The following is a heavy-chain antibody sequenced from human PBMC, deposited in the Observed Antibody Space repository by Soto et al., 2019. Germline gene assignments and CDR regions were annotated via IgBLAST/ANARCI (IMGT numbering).Heavy chain of an antibody. CDR1: GYTFTTFG. CDR2: ISAENGDT. V-gene: IGHV1-18*01. J-gene: IGHJ2*01. CDR3: ARCYCSAGSCFTCWHFDL. Sequence: QVQVVQSGAEVKKPGASVKVACKASGYTFTTFGMSWVRQAPGQGLEWMGWISAENGDTNSAQKFQDRVTMTTDTSTNTAYMELRSLTSDDTAVYYCARCYCSAGSCFTCWHFDLWGRGTLVTVSS. D-gene: IGHD2-15*01.